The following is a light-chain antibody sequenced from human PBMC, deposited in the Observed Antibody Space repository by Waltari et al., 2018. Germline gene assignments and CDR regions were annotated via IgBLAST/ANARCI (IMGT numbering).Light chain of an antibody. CDR1: KSISTW. V-gene: IGKV1-5*03. CDR2: KAS. J-gene: IGKJ1*01. Sequence: DIQMTQSPSTLSASVGARVTITCRASKSISTWLAWYQQKPGKAPNLLIYKASALESGVPSRFSGSGAAKDFTLTISGLQPDDFATYFCQQYNTFPWTFGQGTKVEIK. CDR3: QQYNTFPWT.